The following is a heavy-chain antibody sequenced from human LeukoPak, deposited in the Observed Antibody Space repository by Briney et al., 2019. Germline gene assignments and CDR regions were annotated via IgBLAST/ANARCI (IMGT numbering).Heavy chain of an antibody. D-gene: IGHD1-26*01. CDR1: GGSISSSSYY. CDR3: ARPVYSGNTPNAFDI. Sequence: SETLSLTCTVSGGSISSSSYYWGWIRQPPGKGLEWIGSIYYSGSTYYNPSLKSRVTISVDTSKNQFSLKLSSVTAADTAVYYCARPVYSGNTPNAFDIWGQGTMVTVSS. CDR2: IYYSGST. V-gene: IGHV4-39*01. J-gene: IGHJ3*02.